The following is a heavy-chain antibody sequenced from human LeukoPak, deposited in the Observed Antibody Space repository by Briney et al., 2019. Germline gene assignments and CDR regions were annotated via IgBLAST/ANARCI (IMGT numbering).Heavy chain of an antibody. CDR3: ARESQYYYGSGSKINWFDP. CDR2: ISYDGSNK. D-gene: IGHD3-10*01. CDR1: GFTFSSYA. J-gene: IGHJ5*02. Sequence: PGRSLRLSCAASGFTFSSYAMHWVRQAPGKGLEWVAVISYDGSNKYYADSVKGRFTISRDNSKNTLYLQMNSLRAEDTAVYYCARESQYYYGSGSKINWFDPWGQGTLVTVSS. V-gene: IGHV3-30-3*01.